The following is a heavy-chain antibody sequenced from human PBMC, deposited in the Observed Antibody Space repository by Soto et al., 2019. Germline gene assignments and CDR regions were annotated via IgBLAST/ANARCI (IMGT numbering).Heavy chain of an antibody. CDR3: ARQRTSVVTQSYFDV. J-gene: IGHJ4*02. CDR2: IYSSWST. D-gene: IGHD2-21*02. V-gene: IGHV4-39*01. Sequence: PSETLSLTCTVPGNTISSRGYYWGWMRQPPGKGLEWIGSIYSSWSTYNNPSLRSRVSMSIDTSKDQFSLKLKSVTAADTALYFCARQRTSVVTQSYFDVWGPGSLVTVSS. CDR1: GNTISSRGYY.